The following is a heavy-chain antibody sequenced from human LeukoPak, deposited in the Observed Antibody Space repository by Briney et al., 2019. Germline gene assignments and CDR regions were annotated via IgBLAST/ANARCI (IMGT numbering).Heavy chain of an antibody. J-gene: IGHJ4*02. CDR2: INHSGST. V-gene: IGHV4-34*01. D-gene: IGHD3-9*01. Sequence: SETLSLTCAVYGGSFSGYYWSWIRQPPGKGLEWIGEINHSGSTNYNPSLKSRVTISVDTSKNQFSLKLSSVTAADTAVYYCARAQSRYFDWLLSDYFDYWGQGTLVTVSS. CDR3: ARAQSRYFDWLLSDYFDY. CDR1: GGSFSGYY.